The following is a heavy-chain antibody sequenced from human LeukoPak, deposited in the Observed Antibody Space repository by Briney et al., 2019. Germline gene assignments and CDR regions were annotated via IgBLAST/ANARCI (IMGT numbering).Heavy chain of an antibody. D-gene: IGHD6-13*01. CDR2: INAGNGNT. Sequence: ASVKVSCKASGYTFTSYAMHWVRQAPGQRLEWMGWINAGNGNTKYSQKFQGRVTITRDTSASTAYMELSSPRSEDTAVYYCARGFTYSSSWYGYWGQGTLVTVSS. CDR1: GYTFTSYA. CDR3: ARGFTYSSSWYGY. V-gene: IGHV1-3*01. J-gene: IGHJ4*02.